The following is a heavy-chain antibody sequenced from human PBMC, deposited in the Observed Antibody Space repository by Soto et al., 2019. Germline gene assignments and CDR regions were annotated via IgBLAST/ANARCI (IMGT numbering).Heavy chain of an antibody. J-gene: IGHJ4*02. CDR3: AREDHANFDY. CDR2: IKQDGTEK. CDR1: GFTFSGYW. Sequence: GSLRLSCAASGFTFSGYWMSWLRQAPGKGLEWVASIKQDGTEKYYVDSVKGRFTISKDNAKNSLYLQVNSLRAEDTAVYYCAREDHANFDYWGQGTLVTVSS. V-gene: IGHV3-7*01.